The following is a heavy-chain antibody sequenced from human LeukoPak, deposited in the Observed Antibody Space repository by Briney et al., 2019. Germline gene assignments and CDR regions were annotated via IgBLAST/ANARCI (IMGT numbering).Heavy chain of an antibody. Sequence: SETLSLTCAVYGGSFSGYYWSWIRQPPGKGLEWIGEINHSGSTNYNPSLKSRVTISVDTSKNQFSLKLSSVTAADTAVYYCASPAGLLWGQGTPVTVSS. V-gene: IGHV4-34*01. CDR3: ASPAGLL. CDR2: INHSGST. CDR1: GGSFSGYY. J-gene: IGHJ4*02. D-gene: IGHD2-2*01.